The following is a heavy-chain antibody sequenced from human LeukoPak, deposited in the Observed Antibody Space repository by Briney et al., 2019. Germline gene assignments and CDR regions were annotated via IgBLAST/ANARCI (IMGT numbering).Heavy chain of an antibody. J-gene: IGHJ4*02. CDR1: GGSFSGYY. CDR2: INYSGST. V-gene: IGHV4-34*01. Sequence: SETLALTCAVYGGSFSGYYWTWIRQPPGKGLEWMGEINYSGSTNYNPSLKSRVTISVDTSKNQFSLKLSSVTAADTAIYYCARVKRGGAKYWGQGALVTVSS. CDR3: ARVKRGGAKY.